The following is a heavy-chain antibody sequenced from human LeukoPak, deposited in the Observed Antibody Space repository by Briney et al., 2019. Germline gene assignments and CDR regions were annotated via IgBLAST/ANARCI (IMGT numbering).Heavy chain of an antibody. V-gene: IGHV4-31*03. CDR1: GGSISSDGYY. Sequence: SSQTLSLTCTVSGGSISSDGYYWSWLRQHPGKGLEWIGYIYYSGSTYYNPSLKSRVTISVNTSKNQFSLKLSSVTAADTAVYYCARVRGYYDSSGPYFDYWGQGTLVTVSS. CDR3: ARVRGYYDSSGPYFDY. D-gene: IGHD3-22*01. J-gene: IGHJ4*02. CDR2: IYYSGST.